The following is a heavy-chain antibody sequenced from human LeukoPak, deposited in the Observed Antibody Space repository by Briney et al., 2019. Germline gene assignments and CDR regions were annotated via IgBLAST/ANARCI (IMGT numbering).Heavy chain of an antibody. CDR3: ARDRVPTYSYGSGANTYYFDY. CDR1: GYTFTGYY. D-gene: IGHD3-10*01. Sequence: LVASVKVSCKASGYTFTGYYMHWVRQDPGQGLEWMGWINPNSGGTNYAQKFQGRVTMTRDTSISTAYMELSRLRSDDTAVYFCARDRVPTYSYGSGANTYYFDYWGQGTLVTVSS. CDR2: INPNSGGT. V-gene: IGHV1-2*02. J-gene: IGHJ4*02.